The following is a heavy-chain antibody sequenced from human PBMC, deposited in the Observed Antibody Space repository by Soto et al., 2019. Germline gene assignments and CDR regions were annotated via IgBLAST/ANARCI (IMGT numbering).Heavy chain of an antibody. J-gene: IGHJ4*02. CDR3: ARASHSSLYYFDY. D-gene: IGHD6-13*01. V-gene: IGHV3-21*01. Sequence: GGSLRLSCAASGFTFSSYSMNWVRQAPGKGLEWVSSISSSSSYLYYADSVKGRFTISRDNAKNSLYLQMNSLRAEDTAVYYCARASHSSLYYFDYWGQGTLVTVSS. CDR2: ISSSSSYL. CDR1: GFTFSSYS.